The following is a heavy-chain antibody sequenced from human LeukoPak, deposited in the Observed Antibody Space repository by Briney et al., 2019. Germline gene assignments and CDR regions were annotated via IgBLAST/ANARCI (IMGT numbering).Heavy chain of an antibody. CDR1: GGSFSGYY. CDR2: INHSGST. V-gene: IGHV4-34*01. J-gene: IGHJ3*02. CDR3: ARVWAPMVRGVLNLPSVAFDI. D-gene: IGHD3-10*01. Sequence: PSETLSLTCAVYGGSFSGYYWSWIRQPPGKGLEWIGEINHSGSTNYNPSLKSRVTISVDTSKNQFSLKLSSVTAADTAVYYCARVWAPMVRGVLNLPSVAFDIWGQGTMVTVSS.